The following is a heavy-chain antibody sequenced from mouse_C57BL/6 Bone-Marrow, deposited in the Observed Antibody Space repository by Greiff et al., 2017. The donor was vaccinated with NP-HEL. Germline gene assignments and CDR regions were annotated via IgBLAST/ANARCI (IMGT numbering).Heavy chain of an antibody. CDR3: ASDLRLGGPFAY. CDR2: IWGVGST. Sequence: VQRVESGPRLVAPSQSLSITCTVSGFSLTSYGVDWVRQSPGKGLEWLGVIWGVGSTNYNSALNSRLSISKDNSKSQVFLKMNSLQTDDTAMYYCASDLRLGGPFAYWGQGTLVTVSA. J-gene: IGHJ3*01. CDR1: GFSLTSYG. D-gene: IGHD2-4*01. V-gene: IGHV2-6*01.